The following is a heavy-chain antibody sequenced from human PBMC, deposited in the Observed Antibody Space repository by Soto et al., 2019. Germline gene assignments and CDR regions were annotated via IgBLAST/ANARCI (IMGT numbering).Heavy chain of an antibody. CDR3: AKVADGDYGGYNSVCDY. V-gene: IGHV3-23*01. CDR1: GVNSSSHA. J-gene: IGHJ4*02. D-gene: IGHD4-17*01. Sequence: PGVLMGHSCAAAGVNSSSHAMTWVSQAPGKGLDWVSGSSGSAGATYYAGSVKGRFTISRDNSKNTLLLQMSSLRAEDTALYYCAKVADGDYGGYNSVCDYLGQGSLVTVSP. CDR2: SSGSAGAT.